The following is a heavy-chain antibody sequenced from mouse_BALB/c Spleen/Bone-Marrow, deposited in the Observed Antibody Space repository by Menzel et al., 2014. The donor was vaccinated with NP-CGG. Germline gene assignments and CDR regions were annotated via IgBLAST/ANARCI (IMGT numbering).Heavy chain of an antibody. D-gene: IGHD1-2*01. CDR2: INPDSSTI. V-gene: IGHV4-1*02. CDR3: ARMHYYGYVAY. J-gene: IGHJ3*01. Sequence: EVKLMESGGGLVQPGGSLKLSCAASGFDFSRYWMSWVRQAPGKGLEWIGEINPDSSTINYTPSLKDKFIISRDNAKNTLYLKMSKVRSEDTALYYCARMHYYGYVAYWGQGTLVTVSA. CDR1: GFDFSRYW.